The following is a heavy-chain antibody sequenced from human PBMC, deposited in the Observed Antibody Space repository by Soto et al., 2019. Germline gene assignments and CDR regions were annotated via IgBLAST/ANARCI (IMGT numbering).Heavy chain of an antibody. CDR3: ARPTRYGDYESSFDY. CDR2: IYYSGST. V-gene: IGHV4-39*01. CDR1: GGSISSSSYY. Sequence: PSETLSLTCTVSGGSISSSSYYGGWLRQPPGKGLEWIGSIYYSGSTYYNPSLKSRVTISVDTSKNQFSLKLSSVTAADTAVYYCARPTRYGDYESSFDYWGQGTLVTVSS. J-gene: IGHJ4*02. D-gene: IGHD4-17*01.